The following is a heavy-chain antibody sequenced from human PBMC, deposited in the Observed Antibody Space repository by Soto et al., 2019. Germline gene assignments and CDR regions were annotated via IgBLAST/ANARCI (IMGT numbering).Heavy chain of an antibody. CDR2: ISGSGGST. Sequence: EVQLLESGGGLVQPGGSLRLSCAASGFTFSSYAMSWVRQAPGKGLEWVSAISGSGGSTYYADSVKGRFTISRDNSKNTLYLQMNSLRAEDTAVYYCAKIPGLSYYGSGSLGYWGQGTLVTVSS. J-gene: IGHJ4*02. D-gene: IGHD3-10*01. CDR1: GFTFSSYA. CDR3: AKIPGLSYYGSGSLGY. V-gene: IGHV3-23*01.